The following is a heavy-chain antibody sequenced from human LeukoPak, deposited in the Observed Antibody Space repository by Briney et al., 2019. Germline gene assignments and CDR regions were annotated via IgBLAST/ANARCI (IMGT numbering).Heavy chain of an antibody. J-gene: IGHJ1*01. V-gene: IGHV4-59*07. D-gene: IGHD6-13*01. CDR3: ARAGGSIAAGGTEGINFHH. Sequence: SDTLSLTWTVAAGSISSYYWRWIRQPPGEGLEWIGYIYYTGSTNYNTSLKSRVTISLDTSKNQFSLKRTSVTAADTAVYYCARAGGSIAAGGTEGINFHHWGQGTLVTVSS. CDR2: IYYTGST. CDR1: AGSISSYY.